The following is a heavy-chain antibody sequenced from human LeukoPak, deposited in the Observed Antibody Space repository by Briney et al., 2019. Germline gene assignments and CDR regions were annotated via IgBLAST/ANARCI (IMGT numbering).Heavy chain of an antibody. J-gene: IGHJ6*03. V-gene: IGHV3-21*01. Sequence: PGGSLRLSCAASGFTFSTYSMDWVRQAPGKGLEWVPSISSSSSYIYYADSVKGRFTISKDNAKNSLYLQMNSLRAEDTAVYYCARGHDYANYMDVWGKGTTVTVSS. D-gene: IGHD4-17*01. CDR1: GFTFSTYS. CDR2: ISSSSSYI. CDR3: ARGHDYANYMDV.